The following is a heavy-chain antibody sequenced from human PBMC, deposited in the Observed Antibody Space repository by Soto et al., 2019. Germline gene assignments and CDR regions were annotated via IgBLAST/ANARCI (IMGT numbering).Heavy chain of an antibody. D-gene: IGHD3-3*02. CDR1: GFTFSRNT. CDR2: ITSSGSYV. J-gene: IGHJ6*02. CDR3: VKDEGIEAMDV. V-gene: IGHV3-21*01. Sequence: GSLRLSCVTSGFTFSRNTMNWVRQAPGKGLEWVASITSSGSYVYYADSVKGRFSASRDNAKNSLSLQMDSLRPDDTAIYFCVKDEGIEAMDVWGQGTPVTVSS.